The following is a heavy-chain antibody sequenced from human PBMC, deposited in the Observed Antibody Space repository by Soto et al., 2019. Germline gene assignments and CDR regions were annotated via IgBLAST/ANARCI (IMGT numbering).Heavy chain of an antibody. J-gene: IGHJ4*02. Sequence: QVQLVQSGAEVKKPGSSVKVSCKASGGTFSSYAISWVRQAPGQGLEWMGGIIPIFGTANYAQKFQGRVTITADKSTSTAYMELSSLRFEDTAVYYCARTPTTVTNLLAFDYWGQGTLVTVSS. CDR2: IIPIFGTA. CDR1: GGTFSSYA. CDR3: ARTPTTVTNLLAFDY. D-gene: IGHD4-17*01. V-gene: IGHV1-69*06.